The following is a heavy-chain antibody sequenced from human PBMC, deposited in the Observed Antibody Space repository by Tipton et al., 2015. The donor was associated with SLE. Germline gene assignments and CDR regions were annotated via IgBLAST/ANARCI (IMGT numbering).Heavy chain of an antibody. CDR3: ARSDGGY. Sequence: TLSLTCSVSGGSFSGYYWNWIRQSSGKGLEWIGYIHSSGSTNYNSSLESRVTISVDTSRNQFSLKLTSVTAADTAVYYCARSDGGYWGQGTLVTVSS. CDR1: GGSFSGYY. CDR2: IHSSGST. J-gene: IGHJ4*02. V-gene: IGHV4-59*01. D-gene: IGHD3-16*01.